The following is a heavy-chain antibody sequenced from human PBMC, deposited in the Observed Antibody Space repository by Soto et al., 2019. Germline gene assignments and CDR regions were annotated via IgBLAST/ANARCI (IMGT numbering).Heavy chain of an antibody. J-gene: IGHJ6*02. D-gene: IGHD3-22*01. V-gene: IGHV5-10-1*01. Sequence: PGESLKVSWRRSRYRFTSYLIRWVRQMPGRGLEXMWRIDPSSSYTDYSPSLKGHVTISADKSISTAYLQWRSLKASATAMYYCARQTHDSSKGMDVWGQGTTVTVSS. CDR1: RYRFTSYL. CDR2: IDPSSSYT. CDR3: ARQTHDSSKGMDV.